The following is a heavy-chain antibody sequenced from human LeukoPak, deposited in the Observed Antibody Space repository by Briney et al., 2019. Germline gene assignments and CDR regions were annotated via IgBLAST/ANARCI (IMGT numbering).Heavy chain of an antibody. CDR1: GDSISTGGYY. CDR2: IYYSGST. Sequence: PSETLSLTCTVSGDSISTGGYYWAWIRPHRERGLEWIVYIYYSGSTHYNPSLQSRVTISVDTSKNQFSLNLNSVTAADTAVYYCARVIVVVPIGVYHYYAMDVWGQGTTVTVSS. CDR3: ARVIVVVPIGVYHYYAMDV. J-gene: IGHJ6*02. D-gene: IGHD2-2*01. V-gene: IGHV4-31*03.